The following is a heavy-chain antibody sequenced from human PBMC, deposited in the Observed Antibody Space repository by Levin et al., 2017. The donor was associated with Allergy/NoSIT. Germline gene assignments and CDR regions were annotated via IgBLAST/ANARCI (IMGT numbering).Heavy chain of an antibody. V-gene: IGHV3-11*01. J-gene: IGHJ6*02. Sequence: GGSLRLSCAASGFTFGDYYMSWIRQAPGKGLEWVSYISNSDTTYYADSVKGRFTISRDSAKNSLYLQMDSLRVEDTAVYYCARVQGIAVAEFYYGLDVWGQGTTVTVSS. CDR2: ISNSDTT. D-gene: IGHD6-19*01. CDR1: GFTFGDYY. CDR3: ARVQGIAVAEFYYGLDV.